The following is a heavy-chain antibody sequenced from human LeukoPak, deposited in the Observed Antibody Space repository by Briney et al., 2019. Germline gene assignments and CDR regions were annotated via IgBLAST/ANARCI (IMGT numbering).Heavy chain of an antibody. CDR1: GGSFSGYY. Sequence: SETLSLICAVYGGSFSGYYWSWIRQPPGKGLEWIGEINHSGSTNYNPSLKSRVTISVDTSKNQFSLKLSSVTAADTAVYYCARRSIAVAGFDYWGQGTLVTVSS. CDR2: INHSGST. CDR3: ARRSIAVAGFDY. V-gene: IGHV4-34*01. D-gene: IGHD6-19*01. J-gene: IGHJ4*02.